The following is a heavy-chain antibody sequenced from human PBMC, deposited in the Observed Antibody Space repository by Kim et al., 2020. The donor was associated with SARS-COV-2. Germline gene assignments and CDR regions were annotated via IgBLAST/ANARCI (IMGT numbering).Heavy chain of an antibody. CDR2: ITKSSTTI. CDR1: GFTFSAYD. CDR3: VRDRMGGAFDM. D-gene: IGHD3-16*01. V-gene: IGHV3-48*02. Sequence: GGSLRLSCATSGFTFSAYDMNWVRRAPGKGLEWLSFITKSSTTIFYADSVKGRFTISRDNAKNSLYLQMNSLRDEDTALYYCVRDRMGGAFDMWGQGTRV. J-gene: IGHJ3*02.